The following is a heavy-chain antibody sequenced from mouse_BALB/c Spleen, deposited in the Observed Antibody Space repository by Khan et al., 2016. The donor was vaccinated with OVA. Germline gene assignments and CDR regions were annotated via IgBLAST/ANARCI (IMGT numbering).Heavy chain of an antibody. CDR2: ISSDGDYT. Sequence: EVELVESGGDLVKPGGSLKLSCAASGFTFSPYSMSWVRQTPDKRLEWVATISSDGDYTYYPDSVKGRFNISRDNAKNTLYLQMSTLKSEDTAMDCCATHLTESFAYWGQGTLVTVSA. CDR1: GFTFSPYS. CDR3: ATHLTESFAY. V-gene: IGHV5-6*01. D-gene: IGHD4-1*01. J-gene: IGHJ3*01.